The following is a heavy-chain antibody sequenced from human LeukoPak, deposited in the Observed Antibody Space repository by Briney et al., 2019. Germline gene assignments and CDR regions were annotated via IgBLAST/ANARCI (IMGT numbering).Heavy chain of an antibody. CDR3: VKDSVGYYDSSGYYCPYH. CDR2: ISGSGGST. Sequence: GGSLRLSCAASGFTFSSYAMSWVRRAPGKGLEGVSAISGSGGSTYYADSVKGRFTISRDNSKNTLYLQMNSLRAEETAVYYCVKDSVGYYDSSGYYCPYHRGQGTLVTVYS. J-gene: IGHJ4*02. CDR1: GFTFSSYA. D-gene: IGHD3-22*01. V-gene: IGHV3-23*01.